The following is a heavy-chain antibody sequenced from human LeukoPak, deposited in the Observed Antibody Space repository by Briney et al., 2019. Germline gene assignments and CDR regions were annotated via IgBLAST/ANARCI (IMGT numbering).Heavy chain of an antibody. J-gene: IGHJ5*02. CDR2: IYYSGST. Sequence: PSETLSLTCTVSGGSLSSYYWSWIRQPPGKGLEWIGCIYYSGSTNYNPSLKSRVTISVDTSKNQFSLKLSSVTAADTAVYYCARAVELDWFDPWGQGTLVTVSS. CDR1: GGSLSSYY. CDR3: ARAVELDWFDP. V-gene: IGHV4-59*01. D-gene: IGHD5-24*01.